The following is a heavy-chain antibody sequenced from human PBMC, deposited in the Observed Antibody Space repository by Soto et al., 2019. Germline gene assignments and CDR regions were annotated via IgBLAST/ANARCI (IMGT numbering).Heavy chain of an antibody. D-gene: IGHD4-17*01. CDR1: GFTFSNYN. Sequence: EVQLVESGGGLVKPGGSLRLSCAASGFTFSNYNMNWVRQAPGKGLEWVSSISTSSSYIYYADSVKGRFTISRDNAKNSLFLQMNSLRVEDTAVYYCAKSPTMTTPTYFDYWGQGTLVTVSS. V-gene: IGHV3-21*01. CDR3: AKSPTMTTPTYFDY. CDR2: ISTSSSYI. J-gene: IGHJ4*02.